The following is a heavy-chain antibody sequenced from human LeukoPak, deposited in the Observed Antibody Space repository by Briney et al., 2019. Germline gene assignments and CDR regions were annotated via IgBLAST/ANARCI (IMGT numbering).Heavy chain of an antibody. CDR2: INHSGST. J-gene: IGHJ4*02. CDR3: AYSYGYNSFDY. Sequence: PSETLSLTCAVYGGSFSGYYWSWIRQPPGKGLEWIGEINHSGSTNYNPSLKSRVTISVDTSKNQFSLKLSSVTAADTAVYYCAYSYGYNSFDYWGQGTLVTVSS. V-gene: IGHV4-34*01. D-gene: IGHD5-24*01. CDR1: GGSFSGYY.